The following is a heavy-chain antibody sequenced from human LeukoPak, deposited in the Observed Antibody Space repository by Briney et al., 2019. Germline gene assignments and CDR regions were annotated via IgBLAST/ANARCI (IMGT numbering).Heavy chain of an antibody. J-gene: IGHJ4*02. V-gene: IGHV1-8*02. CDR3: ARDVIQSGYDLFDY. Sequence: ASVKVSCKASGYTFTGYYMHWVRQAPGQGLEWMGWMNPNSGNTGYAQKFQGRVTMTRNTSISTAYMELSSLRSEDTAVYYCARDVIQSGYDLFDYWGQGTLVTVSS. D-gene: IGHD5-12*01. CDR2: MNPNSGNT. CDR1: GYTFTGYY.